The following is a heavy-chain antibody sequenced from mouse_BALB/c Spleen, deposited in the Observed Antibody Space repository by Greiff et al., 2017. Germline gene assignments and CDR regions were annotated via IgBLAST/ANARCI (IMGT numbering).Heavy chain of an antibody. Sequence: DVKLVESGGGLVQPGGSRKLSCAASGFTFSSFGMHWVRQAPEKGLEWVAYISSGSSTIFYADTVKGRFTISRDNPKNTLFLQMTSLRSEDTAMYYCARGDGNYGYFDVWGAGTTVTVSS. CDR2: ISSGSSTI. D-gene: IGHD2-1*01. CDR3: ARGDGNYGYFDV. CDR1: GFTFSSFG. V-gene: IGHV5-17*02. J-gene: IGHJ1*01.